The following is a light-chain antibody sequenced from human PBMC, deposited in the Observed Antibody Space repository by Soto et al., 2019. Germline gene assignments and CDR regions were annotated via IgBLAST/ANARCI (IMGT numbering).Light chain of an antibody. CDR1: QSVSSSR. Sequence: EIVLSQSPCTLSLSQGERATLSCRASQSVSSSRLAWYRQKPGQAPRLLIYGASSRATGIPDRFSGSGSGTDFTLTISRLEPEDFAVYYCQQYGSSPITFGQGTRWRL. J-gene: IGKJ5*01. V-gene: IGKV3-20*01. CDR3: QQYGSSPIT. CDR2: GAS.